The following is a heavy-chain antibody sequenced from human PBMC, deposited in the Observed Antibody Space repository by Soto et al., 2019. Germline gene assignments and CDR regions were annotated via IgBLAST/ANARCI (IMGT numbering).Heavy chain of an antibody. CDR3: VRGGGGGLFDP. CDR2: ISYDGSNK. CDR1: GFTFSSYG. Sequence: PGGSLRLSCAASGFTFSSYGMHWVRQAPGKGLEWVAVISYDGSNKYYADSVKGRFTISRDNAKRSLYLPMLSLTAEDTAIYYCVRGGGGGLFDPWGQGTMVTVSS. J-gene: IGHJ5*02. D-gene: IGHD2-15*01. V-gene: IGHV3-30*03.